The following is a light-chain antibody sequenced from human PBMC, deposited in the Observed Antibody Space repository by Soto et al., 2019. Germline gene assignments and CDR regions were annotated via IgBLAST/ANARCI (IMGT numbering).Light chain of an antibody. CDR3: QSYDSSLSGAV. V-gene: IGLV1-40*01. J-gene: IGLJ3*02. CDR1: SSNIEAGYD. Sequence: QSVLTQPPSVSGAPGQRLTISCTGSSSNIEAGYDVHWYQQLPGTAPKLLIYDNKNRPSGVPDRFSGSKFGTSAALAITGLQAEDEADSYCQSYDSSLSGAVFGGGTKLTVL. CDR2: DNK.